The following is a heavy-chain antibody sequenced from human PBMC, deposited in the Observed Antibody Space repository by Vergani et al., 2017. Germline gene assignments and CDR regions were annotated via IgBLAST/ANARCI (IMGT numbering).Heavy chain of an antibody. CDR2: ISYDGSNK. J-gene: IGHJ4*02. V-gene: IGHV3-30-3*01. CDR1: GFTFSSYA. D-gene: IGHD5-24*01. Sequence: QVQLVESGGGVVQPGRSLRLSCAASGFTFSSYAMHWVRQAPGKGLEWVAVISYDGSNKYYADSVKGRFTIYRDNSKNTLYLQMNSLRAEDTAVYYCAEILGYWGQGTLVTVSS. CDR3: AEILGY.